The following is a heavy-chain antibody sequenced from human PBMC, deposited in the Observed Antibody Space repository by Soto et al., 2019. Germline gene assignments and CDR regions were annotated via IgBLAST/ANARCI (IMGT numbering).Heavy chain of an antibody. CDR2: IIPMFATT. V-gene: IGHV1-69*01. CDR1: GGTFSDYA. CDR3: ARGRGIGFSSTWNIYWYYKMDG. D-gene: IGHD6-13*01. Sequence: QVQLVQSGAEVRKSGSSVKVSCKAAGGTFSDYALSWVRQAPGQGLEWMGGIIPMFATTNYAQKFQGRVTITASDSATTAHMELSSLKAEDTAVYYCARGRGIGFSSTWNIYWYYKMDGWGQGTTITVSS. J-gene: IGHJ6*03.